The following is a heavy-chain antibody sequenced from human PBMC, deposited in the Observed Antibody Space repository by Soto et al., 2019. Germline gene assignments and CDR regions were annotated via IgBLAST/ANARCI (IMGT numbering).Heavy chain of an antibody. D-gene: IGHD4-17*01. Sequence: GGSLRLSCAASGFIFTNYALSWVRQAPGKGLEWVAGVSGSGDSSYYADSVKARFTVSRDNSRSKLYLQMSSLRAEDSAIYFCAKDADNDDYGVFDVWGQGTLVTVSS. CDR1: GFIFTNYA. J-gene: IGHJ3*01. CDR3: AKDADNDDYGVFDV. CDR2: VSGSGDSS. V-gene: IGHV3-23*01.